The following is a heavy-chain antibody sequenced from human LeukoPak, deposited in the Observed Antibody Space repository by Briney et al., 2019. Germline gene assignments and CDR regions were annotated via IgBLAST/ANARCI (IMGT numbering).Heavy chain of an antibody. CDR1: GFTFSSYW. CDR2: IKIDGSST. J-gene: IGHJ4*02. Sequence: PGGSLRLSCAASGFTFSSYWMHWVRQAPGKGLVWVSRIKIDGSSTFYADSVKGRFTISRDNAKNTLYLQMTSLRAEDTAVYYCARFGARWGSYDSGAQGPLVPVSS. CDR3: ARFGARWGSYDS. V-gene: IGHV3-74*01. D-gene: IGHD3-16*01.